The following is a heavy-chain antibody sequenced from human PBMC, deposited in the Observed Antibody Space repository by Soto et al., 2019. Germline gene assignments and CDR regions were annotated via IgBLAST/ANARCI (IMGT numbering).Heavy chain of an antibody. D-gene: IGHD3-9*01. V-gene: IGHV3-30-3*01. CDR1: GFTFSSYA. CDR2: ISYDGGNK. J-gene: IGHJ3*01. Sequence: QVQLVESGGGVVQPGRSLRLSCAASGFTFSSYAMHWVRQAPGKGLEWVALISYDGGNKYYADSVKGRFTISRDNSKNTLYLQMNSLRVEDTAVYYCARIDPTHDAFDVWGQGTMVTVSS. CDR3: ARIDPTHDAFDV.